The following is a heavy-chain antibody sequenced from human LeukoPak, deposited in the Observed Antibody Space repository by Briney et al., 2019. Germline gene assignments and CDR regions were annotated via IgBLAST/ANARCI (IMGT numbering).Heavy chain of an antibody. Sequence: GGSLRLSCAASGFTFSDYWMSWVRQAPGKGLEWVANIKYHGSDEHFVDSVRGRFTISRDNAKDSLFLQMNSLRAEDTAVYYCARIGGSGTYWDYWGQGTLVTVSS. D-gene: IGHD3-10*01. V-gene: IGHV3-7*01. CDR2: IKYHGSDE. CDR1: GFTFSDYW. CDR3: ARIGGSGTYWDY. J-gene: IGHJ4*02.